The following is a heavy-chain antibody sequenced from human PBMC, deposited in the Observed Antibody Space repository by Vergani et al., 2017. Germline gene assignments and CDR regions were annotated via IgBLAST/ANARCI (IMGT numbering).Heavy chain of an antibody. CDR2: IYYSGRT. V-gene: IGHV4-39*01. Sequence: QLQLQESGPGLVKPSETLSLTCTVSGGSISSSSYYWGWIRQPPGKGLEWIGSIYYSGRTYYNPSLKSRVTISVDTSKNQFSLKLSSVTAAATAVYYCVRHLGLAARPHYVGVWGKGTTVTVSS. J-gene: IGHJ6*03. CDR1: GGSISSSSYY. D-gene: IGHD6-6*01. CDR3: VRHLGLAARPHYVGV.